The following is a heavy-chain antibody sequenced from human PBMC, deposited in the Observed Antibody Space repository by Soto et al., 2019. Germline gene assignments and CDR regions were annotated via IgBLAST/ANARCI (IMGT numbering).Heavy chain of an antibody. CDR2: MNPNSGNT. J-gene: IGHJ4*02. D-gene: IGHD6-6*01. Sequence: QVQLVQSGAEVKKPGASVKVSCKASGYTLPSYIITGWEQATDKGLEWMGWMNPNSGNTGYAQKFQGRVTMTRNTSISTAYMELSSLRSEDTAVYYCARELRSSSQLFDYWGQGTLVTVSS. CDR3: ARELRSSSQLFDY. V-gene: IGHV1-8*01. CDR1: GYTLPSY.